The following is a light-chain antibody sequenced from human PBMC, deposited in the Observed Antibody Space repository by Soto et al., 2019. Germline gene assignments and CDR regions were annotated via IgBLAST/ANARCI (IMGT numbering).Light chain of an antibody. CDR1: SSYIGPYDH. CDR2: AVS. CDR3: SSYAGKYIYV. Sequence: QSALTQPRSVSGSPGQSVTISCTRTSSYIGPYDHVAWYQQHPGKAPKLIIFAVSKRPSGVPDRFSGSKSGNTASLTISGLQAEDEADYYCSSYAGKYIYVFATGTKLTVL. J-gene: IGLJ1*01. V-gene: IGLV2-11*01.